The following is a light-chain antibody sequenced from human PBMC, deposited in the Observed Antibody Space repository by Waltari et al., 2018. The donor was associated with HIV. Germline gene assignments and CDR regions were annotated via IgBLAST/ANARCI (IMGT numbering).Light chain of an antibody. J-gene: IGKJ2*01. V-gene: IGKV4-1*01. CDR1: QSVLYSSNNKNY. CDR2: WAS. Sequence: DIVMTQSPDSLAVSLGARATINCKSSQSVLYSSNNKNYLAWYQQKPGQPPKLLIYWASTRESGVPARFSGSESGTDFTLTISSLQAEDVAVYYCQQYYSTPYTFGQGTKLEIK. CDR3: QQYYSTPYT.